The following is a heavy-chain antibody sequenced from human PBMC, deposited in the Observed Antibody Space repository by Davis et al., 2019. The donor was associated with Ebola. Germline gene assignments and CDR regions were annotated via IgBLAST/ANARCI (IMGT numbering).Heavy chain of an antibody. CDR3: AKDDYDILTGYCDY. CDR2: ISGSGGST. Sequence: GGSLTLSCAASAFTVSSYAMSWVRQAPGKGLEWVSAISGSGGSTYYADSVKGRFTISRDNSKNTLYLQMNSLRAEDTAVYYCAKDDYDILTGYCDYWGQGTLVTVSS. J-gene: IGHJ4*02. D-gene: IGHD3-9*01. CDR1: AFTVSSYA. V-gene: IGHV3-23*01.